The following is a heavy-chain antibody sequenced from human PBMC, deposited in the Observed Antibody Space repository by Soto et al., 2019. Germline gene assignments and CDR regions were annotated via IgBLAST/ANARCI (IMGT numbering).Heavy chain of an antibody. Sequence: GGSLRLSCAASGFTFSSYGMHWVRQAPGKGLEWVAVIWYDGSNKYYADSVKGRFTISRDNSKNTLYLQMNSLRAEDTAVYYCARVRLLLEWYPRPHNWFDPWGQGTLVTVSS. CDR1: GFTFSSYG. CDR2: IWYDGSNK. V-gene: IGHV3-33*01. CDR3: ARVRLLLEWYPRPHNWFDP. J-gene: IGHJ5*02. D-gene: IGHD3-3*01.